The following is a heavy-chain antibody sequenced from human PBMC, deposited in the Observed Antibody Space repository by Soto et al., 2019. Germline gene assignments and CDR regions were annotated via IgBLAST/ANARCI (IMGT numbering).Heavy chain of an antibody. CDR3: ARHGILPSSKFYYMDV. J-gene: IGHJ6*03. Sequence: QGQLVQSGAEVKKPGSSVKVSCTASEGTFSAYNINWVRQAPGQRLEWMASILPTHGTATYAEKFQGRAATPADRSTNTAYLELSSLRSDDTAVYYCARHGILPSSKFYYMDVWGKGTTVTVYS. V-gene: IGHV1-69*08. D-gene: IGHD2-8*01. CDR2: ILPTHGTA. CDR1: EGTFSAYN.